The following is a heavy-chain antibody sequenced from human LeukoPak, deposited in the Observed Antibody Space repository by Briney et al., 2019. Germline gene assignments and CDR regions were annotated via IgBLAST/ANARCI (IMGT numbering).Heavy chain of an antibody. D-gene: IGHD5-18*01. CDR1: GGSFSGYY. Sequence: LETLSLTCAVYGGSFSGYYWSWIRQPPGKGLEWIGEINHSGSTNYNPSLKSRVTISVDTSKNQFSLKLSSVTAADTAVYYCARGLNTAMVTEEAGYYFDYWGQGTLVTVSS. CDR3: ARGLNTAMVTEEAGYYFDY. CDR2: INHSGST. V-gene: IGHV4-34*01. J-gene: IGHJ4*02.